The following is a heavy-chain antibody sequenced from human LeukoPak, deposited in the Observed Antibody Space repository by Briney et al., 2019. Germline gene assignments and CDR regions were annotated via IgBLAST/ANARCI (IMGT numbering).Heavy chain of an antibody. CDR3: ARHERGAENLDY. CDR1: VPFISNYY. D-gene: IGHD1-1*01. CDR2: VSYSGRT. J-gene: IGHJ4*02. V-gene: IGHV4-59*08. Sequence: PSDPLSLTCTVSVPFISNYYWSCLRQPPGKGLECIGYVSYSGRTNHNHSLKGRVTISEDTSKNQFSLKLSSVTAADTAVYYCARHERGAENLDYWGQGTLVTASS.